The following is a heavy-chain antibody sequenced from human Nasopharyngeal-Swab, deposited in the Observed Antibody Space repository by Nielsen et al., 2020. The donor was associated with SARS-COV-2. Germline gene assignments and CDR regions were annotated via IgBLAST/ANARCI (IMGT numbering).Heavy chain of an antibody. V-gene: IGHV1-46*01. Sequence: WVRQAPGQGLEWMGLINPSGGSTSYAQKFQGRVTMTRDTSTSTLYMEVSSLRAEDTAVYYCARDPQDEQLVLYYYYYYMDVWGKGTTVTVSS. J-gene: IGHJ6*03. CDR2: INPSGGST. CDR3: ARDPQDEQLVLYYYYYYMDV. D-gene: IGHD6-6*01.